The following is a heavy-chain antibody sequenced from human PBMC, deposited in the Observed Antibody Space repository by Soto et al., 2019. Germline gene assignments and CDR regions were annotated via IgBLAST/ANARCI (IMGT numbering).Heavy chain of an antibody. CDR3: ARGEQYSGRIFDY. V-gene: IGHV6-1*01. Sequence: SQTLSLTCAITGDSVSSNSAGWSWVRQSPSRGLEWLGRTYYRSKWYYEYAVSVRGRITINPDTSKNQYSLQLNSVTPEDTAVYFCARGEQYSGRIFDYWGQGTLVTVSS. J-gene: IGHJ4*01. CDR2: TYYRSKWYY. D-gene: IGHD1-26*01. CDR1: GDSVSSNSAG.